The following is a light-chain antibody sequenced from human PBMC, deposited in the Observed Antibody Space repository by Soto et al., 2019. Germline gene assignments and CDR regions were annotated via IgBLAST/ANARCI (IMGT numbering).Light chain of an antibody. CDR2: GNK. J-gene: IGLJ1*01. Sequence: QSVLTQPPSVSGAPGPRVTISCTGSSSNIGAVYDVHWYQQRPGTAPKVLIYGNKNRPSGVPDRFSGSKSGTSASLAITGLQAEDEADYYCQSCDSSLSVSYVFGTGTKLTVL. V-gene: IGLV1-40*01. CDR3: QSCDSSLSVSYV. CDR1: SSNIGAVYD.